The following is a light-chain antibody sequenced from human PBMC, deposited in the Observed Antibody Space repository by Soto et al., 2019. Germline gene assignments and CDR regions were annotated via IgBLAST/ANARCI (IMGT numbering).Light chain of an antibody. Sequence: EIVLTQSPGTLSLSPGESATLSCRASQSVSSSWLAWYQHKPGQAPRLLIYGASSMATGIPDRFSGSGSGTDFTLTITRLEPEDFAVYYCQQYGNLPRTFGQGTKVEIK. J-gene: IGKJ1*01. V-gene: IGKV3-20*01. CDR2: GAS. CDR3: QQYGNLPRT. CDR1: QSVSSSW.